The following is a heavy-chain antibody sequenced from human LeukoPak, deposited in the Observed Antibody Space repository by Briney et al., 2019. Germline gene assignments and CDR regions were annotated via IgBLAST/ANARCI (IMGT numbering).Heavy chain of an antibody. Sequence: ASVKVSCKASGYTFTGYYMHWVRQAPGQGLEWMGWINPNSGGTNYAQKFQGRVTMTRDTSISTAYMELSRLRSDDTAVYYCARPHYDILTGYYDWGQGTLVTVSS. J-gene: IGHJ4*02. CDR2: INPNSGGT. CDR3: ARPHYDILTGYYD. V-gene: IGHV1-2*02. D-gene: IGHD3-9*01. CDR1: GYTFTGYY.